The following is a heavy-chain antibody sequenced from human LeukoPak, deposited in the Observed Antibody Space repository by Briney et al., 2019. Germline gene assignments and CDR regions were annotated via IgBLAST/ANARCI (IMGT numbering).Heavy chain of an antibody. J-gene: IGHJ4*02. V-gene: IGHV1-2*04. D-gene: IGHD3-22*01. CDR2: INPNSGGT. CDR3: ARDSLYYDSSGYQFDY. Sequence: ASVKVSCKASGYTFTGYYMHWVRQAPGQGLEWMGWINPNSGGTNYAQKFQGWVTMTRDTSISTAYMELSRLRSDDTAVYYCARDSLYYDSSGYQFDYWGQGTLVTVFS. CDR1: GYTFTGYY.